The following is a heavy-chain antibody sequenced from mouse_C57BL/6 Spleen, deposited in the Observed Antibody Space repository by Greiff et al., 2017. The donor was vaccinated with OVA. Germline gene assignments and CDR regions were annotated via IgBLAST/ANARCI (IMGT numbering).Heavy chain of an antibody. V-gene: IGHV3-1*01. Sequence: DVKLQESGPGMVKPSQSLSLTCTVTGYSITSGYDWHWIRHFPGNKLEWMGYISYSGSTNYNPSLKSRISITHDTSKNHFFLKLNSVTTEDTATYYCARGSLPGAMDYWGQGTSVTVSS. CDR1: GYSITSGYD. J-gene: IGHJ4*01. CDR3: ARGSLPGAMDY. CDR2: ISYSGST. D-gene: IGHD6-1*01.